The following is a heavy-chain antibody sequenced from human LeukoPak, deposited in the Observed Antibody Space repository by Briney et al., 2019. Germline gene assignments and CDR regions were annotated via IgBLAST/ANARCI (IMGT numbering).Heavy chain of an antibody. CDR1: GGSISSSSYY. D-gene: IGHD2-8*02. V-gene: IGHV4-39*07. Sequence: SETLSLTCTVSGGSISSSSYYWGWIRQPPGKGLEWIGSIYYSGSTYYNPSLKSRVTISVDTSKNQFSLKLSSVTAADTAVYYCARDRGGGVFLDYWGQGTLVTVSS. CDR2: IYYSGST. J-gene: IGHJ4*02. CDR3: ARDRGGGVFLDY.